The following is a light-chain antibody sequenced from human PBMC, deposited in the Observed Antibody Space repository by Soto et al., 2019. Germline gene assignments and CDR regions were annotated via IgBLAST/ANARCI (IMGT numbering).Light chain of an antibody. V-gene: IGKV3-20*01. CDR1: QSVSSSY. CDR2: GAS. CDR3: QQYGSAPRVT. Sequence: EIVLTQSPGTLSLSPGERATLSCRASQSVSSSYLAWYQQKPGEAPRLLIYGASSSATGIRDRFSGSGSETDFSLTISRLEPKDFAVYYCQQYGSAPRVTFGGGTKVEIK. J-gene: IGKJ4*01.